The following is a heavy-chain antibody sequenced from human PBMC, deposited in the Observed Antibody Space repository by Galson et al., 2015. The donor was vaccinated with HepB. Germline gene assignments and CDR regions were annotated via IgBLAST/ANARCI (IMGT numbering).Heavy chain of an antibody. Sequence: SLRLSCAASGFTFSDYWMSWVRHTPGKGLEWVANVKQDGSEKYYLDSVKGRFTISRDNTRNSLFLQMNSLRVEDTAMYYCVRDGLEFWNGYWAGNALDVWGQGTTVTVSS. J-gene: IGHJ6*02. CDR1: GFTFSDYW. D-gene: IGHD3-3*01. CDR3: VRDGLEFWNGYWAGNALDV. V-gene: IGHV3-7*03. CDR2: VKQDGSEK.